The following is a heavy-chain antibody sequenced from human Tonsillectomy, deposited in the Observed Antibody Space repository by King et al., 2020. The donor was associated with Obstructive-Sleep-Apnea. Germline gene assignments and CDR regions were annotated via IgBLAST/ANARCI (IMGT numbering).Heavy chain of an antibody. D-gene: IGHD3-9*01. J-gene: IGHJ4*02. CDR3: AKTLYDILTGSLDY. CDR2: ISWNSGSI. Sequence: VQLVESGGGLVQPGRSLRLSCAASGFTFDDYAMHWVRQAPGKGLDWVSGISWNSGSIGYADSVKGRFTISRDNAKNSLYLQMNSLGAEDTALYYCAKTLYDILTGSLDYWGQGTLVTVSS. CDR1: GFTFDDYA. V-gene: IGHV3-9*01.